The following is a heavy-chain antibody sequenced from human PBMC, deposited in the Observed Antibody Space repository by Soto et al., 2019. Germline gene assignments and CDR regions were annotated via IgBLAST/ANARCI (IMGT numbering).Heavy chain of an antibody. CDR1: SGSISSSNW. CDR2: IYHSGST. J-gene: IGHJ5*02. V-gene: IGHV4-4*02. D-gene: IGHD2-15*01. CDR3: ARRTVVVVAATGNWFDP. Sequence: QVQLQESGPGLVKPSGTLSLTCAVSSGSISSSNWWSWVRQPPGKGLEWIGEIYHSGSTNYNPSLKSRVTISVDKSTNQFSLKLSSVTAADTAVYYCARRTVVVVAATGNWFDPWGQGTLVTVSS.